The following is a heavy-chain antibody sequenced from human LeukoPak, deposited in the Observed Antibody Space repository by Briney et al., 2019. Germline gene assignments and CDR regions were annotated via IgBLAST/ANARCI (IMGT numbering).Heavy chain of an antibody. J-gene: IGHJ4*02. CDR1: GFTFSSYW. D-gene: IGHD3-3*01. V-gene: IGHV3-74*01. CDR2: INSDGSST. Sequence: GGSLRLFCAASGFTFSSYWMHWVRQAPGKGLVWVSRINSDGSSTSYADSVKGRFTISRDNAKNTLYLQMNSLRAEDTAVYYCARGGRYYDFWSGPSYFDYGGQGTLVTVSS. CDR3: ARGGRYYDFWSGPSYFDY.